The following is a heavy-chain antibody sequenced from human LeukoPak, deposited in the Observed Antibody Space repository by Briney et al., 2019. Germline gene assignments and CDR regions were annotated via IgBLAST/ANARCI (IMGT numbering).Heavy chain of an antibody. V-gene: IGHV3-66*01. Sequence: PGGSLRLSCAASGFTFSNYWMSWVRQTPGKGLEWVSVIYRGGSTYYADSVKGRFTISRDNSKNTLYLQMNSLRAEDTAVYYCARVQEQWLVKGFDYWGQGTLVTVSS. CDR3: ARVQEQWLVKGFDY. CDR2: IYRGGST. CDR1: GFTFSNYW. D-gene: IGHD6-19*01. J-gene: IGHJ4*02.